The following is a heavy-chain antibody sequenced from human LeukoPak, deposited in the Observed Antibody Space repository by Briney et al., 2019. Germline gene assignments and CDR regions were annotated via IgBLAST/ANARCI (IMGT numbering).Heavy chain of an antibody. Sequence: PGRPLRPPCAASGSTSSNYRKNWVRKPPGKGLEWVAVISYDRSNKYNEKTVKGRFTISRDNSKNTLYLQMNSRRAEDTAVYYCAKVNSGYDRCYFDYWGQGTLVTVSS. V-gene: IGHV3-30*18. CDR2: ISYDRSNK. CDR1: GSTSSNYR. J-gene: IGHJ4*02. D-gene: IGHD5-12*01. CDR3: AKVNSGYDRCYFDY.